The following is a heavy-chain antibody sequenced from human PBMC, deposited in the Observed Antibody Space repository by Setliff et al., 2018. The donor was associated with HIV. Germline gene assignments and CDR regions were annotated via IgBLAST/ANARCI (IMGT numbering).Heavy chain of an antibody. V-gene: IGHV1-2*02. J-gene: IGHJ4*02. CDR2: INPNDGAA. D-gene: IGHD2-2*01. Sequence: ASVKVSCKASGYTFTSHYIHWARQAPGQGLEWMGWINPNDGAAHYAQRFHGRVTMTRDTSISTAYVELNSLTSNDTAVYYCARGFCSNTSCRGVMDYWGQGTLVTVSS. CDR3: ARGFCSNTSCRGVMDY. CDR1: GYTFTSHY.